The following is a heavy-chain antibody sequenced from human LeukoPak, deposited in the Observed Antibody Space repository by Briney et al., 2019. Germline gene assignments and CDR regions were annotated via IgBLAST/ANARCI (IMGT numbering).Heavy chain of an antibody. V-gene: IGHV3-21*01. D-gene: IGHD3-10*02. CDR1: GFTFSSYS. J-gene: IGHJ6*04. Sequence: SGGSLRLSCAASGFTFSSYSMNWVRQAPGRGLEWVSSISSSSSYIYYADSVKGRFTISRDNAKNSLYLQMNSLRAEDTAVYYCAELGITMIGGVWGKGTTVTISS. CDR3: AELGITMIGGV. CDR2: ISSSSSYI.